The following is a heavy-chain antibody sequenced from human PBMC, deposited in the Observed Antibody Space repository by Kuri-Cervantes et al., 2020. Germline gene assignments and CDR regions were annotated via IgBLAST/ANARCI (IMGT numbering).Heavy chain of an antibody. CDR3: ARDQRYSSSWYSYYYYYGMDV. Sequence: GESLKISCAASGFTFSDYYMSWIRQAPGKGLEWVSYISSSGSTIYYADSVKGRFTISRDNAKNSLYLQMNSLRAEDTAVYYCARDQRYSSSWYSYYYYYGMDVWGQGTTVTVSS. V-gene: IGHV3-11*04. CDR1: GFTFSDYY. CDR2: ISSSGSTI. D-gene: IGHD6-13*01. J-gene: IGHJ6*02.